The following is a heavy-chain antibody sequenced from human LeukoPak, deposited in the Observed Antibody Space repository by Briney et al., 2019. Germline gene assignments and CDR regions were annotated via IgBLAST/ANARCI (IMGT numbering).Heavy chain of an antibody. CDR1: GYTFTSYY. Sequence: ASVKVSCKASGYTFTSYYMHWVRQAPGQGLEWMGIINPSGGSISYAQKFQGRVTVTTDTSTNTAYMELRSLRSDDTAVYYCARTSAYGSSWHSYWGQGTLVTVSS. J-gene: IGHJ4*02. CDR3: ARTSAYGSSWHSY. V-gene: IGHV1-46*01. D-gene: IGHD6-13*01. CDR2: INPSGGSI.